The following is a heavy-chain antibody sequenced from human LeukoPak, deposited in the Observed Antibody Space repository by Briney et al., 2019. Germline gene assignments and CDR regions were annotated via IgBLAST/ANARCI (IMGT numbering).Heavy chain of an antibody. CDR2: IYPGDSDT. V-gene: IGHV5-51*01. D-gene: IGHD1-1*01. J-gene: IGHJ4*02. Sequence: GESLKISCKGSGYTFTNYWIAWVRQMSGKGLEWMGTIYPGDSDTRYSSSFQGQVTISADKSISTAYLQWSSLKASDTAMYYCARRFGRTTDCWGQGTLVTVSS. CDR1: GYTFTNYW. CDR3: ARRFGRTTDC.